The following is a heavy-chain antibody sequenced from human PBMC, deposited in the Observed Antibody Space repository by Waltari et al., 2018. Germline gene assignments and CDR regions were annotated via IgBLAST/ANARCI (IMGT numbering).Heavy chain of an antibody. D-gene: IGHD3-22*01. V-gene: IGHV3-21*01. CDR1: GFTFSSYT. CDR3: AREWGVMIGTAGFYLDY. J-gene: IGHJ4*02. Sequence: EVQLVGSGGGLVKPGGSLRLSCAASGFTFSSYTMNWVRQAPGKGPEWVPAVSVGSSHKYYTDSVKGRFTISRDNVNNSLHLQMNSRRAEDTAVYYCAREWGVMIGTAGFYLDYWAQGTLVTVSS. CDR2: VSVGSSHK.